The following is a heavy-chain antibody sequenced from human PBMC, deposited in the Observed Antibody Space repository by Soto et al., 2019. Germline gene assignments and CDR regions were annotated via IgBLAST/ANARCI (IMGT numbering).Heavy chain of an antibody. CDR1: GGTFSSYA. V-gene: IGHV1-69*13. CDR3: ARPSMSNLYYYYGMDV. CDR2: IIPIFGTA. J-gene: IGHJ6*02. Sequence: GASVKVSCKASGGTFSSYAISWVRQAPGQGLEWMGGIIPIFGTANYAQKFQGRVTITADESTSTAYMELSSLRSEDTAVYYCARPSMSNLYYYYGMDVWGQGPKVTVSS.